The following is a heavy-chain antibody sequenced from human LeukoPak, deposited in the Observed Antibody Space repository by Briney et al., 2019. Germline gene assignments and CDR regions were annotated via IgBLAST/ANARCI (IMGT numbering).Heavy chain of an antibody. Sequence: SETLSLTCTLSGGSITSGRYYWTWIRQHPQRGLEWIGYVSYSGSTNYNSSLKSRLTISADTSKNQFYLRLTSVSAADTAVYYCTRAYWIGFHFDSWGQGILVSVSS. J-gene: IGHJ4*02. CDR1: GGSITSGRYY. CDR2: VSYSGST. D-gene: IGHD3-3*01. V-gene: IGHV4-30-4*01. CDR3: TRAYWIGFHFDS.